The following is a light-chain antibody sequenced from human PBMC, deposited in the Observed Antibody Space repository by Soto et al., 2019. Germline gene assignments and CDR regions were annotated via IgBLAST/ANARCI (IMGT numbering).Light chain of an antibody. V-gene: IGKV3-15*01. CDR1: QSVSSN. J-gene: IGKJ1*01. CDR2: AAS. Sequence: EIVLLQSRGTVSLSPGERATLSCRASQSVSSNLAWYQQKPGQAPKLLIYAASSRATGIPATFSGSGSGTEFTLTISSLQSEDFAVYYCQQYNSYSWTFGQGTKVDIK. CDR3: QQYNSYSWT.